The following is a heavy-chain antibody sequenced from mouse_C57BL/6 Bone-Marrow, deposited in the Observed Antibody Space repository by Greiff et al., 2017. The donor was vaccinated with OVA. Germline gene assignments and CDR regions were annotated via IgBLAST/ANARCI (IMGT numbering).Heavy chain of an antibody. V-gene: IGHV1-76*01. D-gene: IGHD4-1*01. CDR3: ARTGTE. J-gene: IGHJ2*01. CDR1: GYTFTDYY. CDR2: IYPGSGNT. Sequence: VMLVESGAELVRPGASVKLSCKASGYTFTDYYINWVKQRPGQGLEWIARIYPGSGNTYYNEKFKGKATLTAEKSSSTAYMQLSSLTSEDSAVYFCARTGTEWGQGTTLTVSS.